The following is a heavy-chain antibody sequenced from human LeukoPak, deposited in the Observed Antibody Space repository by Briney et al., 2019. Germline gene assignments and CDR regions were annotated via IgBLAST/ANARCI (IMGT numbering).Heavy chain of an antibody. D-gene: IGHD1-14*01. CDR3: ARLSNRGAFDI. CDR1: GVSFSGYY. CDR2: INHSGST. Sequence: SETLSLTCAVYGVSFSGYYWSWIRQPPGKGLEWIGEINHSGSTNYNPSLKSRVTISVDTSKNQFSLKLSSVTAADTAVYYCARLSNRGAFDIWGQGTMVTVSS. V-gene: IGHV4-34*01. J-gene: IGHJ3*02.